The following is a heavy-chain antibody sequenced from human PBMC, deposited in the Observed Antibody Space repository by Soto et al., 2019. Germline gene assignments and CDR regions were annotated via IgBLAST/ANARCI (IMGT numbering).Heavy chain of an antibody. CDR2: IYYSGST. J-gene: IGHJ4*02. Sequence: SETLSLTCTVSGGSITSGGYYWSWIRQHPGKGLEWIGYIYYSGSTYYNPSLKSRVTISVDTSKNQFSLKLTSVTAADTAVYYCARDKITGLFDYWGQGTLVTVSS. V-gene: IGHV4-31*03. CDR1: GGSITSGGYY. D-gene: IGHD2-8*02. CDR3: ARDKITGLFDY.